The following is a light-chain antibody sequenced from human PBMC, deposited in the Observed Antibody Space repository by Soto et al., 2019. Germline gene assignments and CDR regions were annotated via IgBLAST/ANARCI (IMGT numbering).Light chain of an antibody. J-gene: IGKJ3*01. CDR3: QQYGSSPFT. V-gene: IGKV3-20*01. CDR1: QSVSSSY. Sequence: EFVLTQSPGTLSLSPRERATLSCRASQSVSSSYLAWYQQKPGQAPRLLIYGASSRATGIPDRFSGSGSGTDFTLTISRLEPEDFAVYYCQQYGSSPFTFGPGTKVDIK. CDR2: GAS.